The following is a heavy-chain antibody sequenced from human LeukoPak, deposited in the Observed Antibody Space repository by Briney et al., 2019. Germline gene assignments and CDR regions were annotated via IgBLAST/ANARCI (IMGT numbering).Heavy chain of an antibody. D-gene: IGHD3-22*01. Sequence: GGSLRLSCAASGFTFSTYWMSWVRQAPGKGLEWGANIKQDGSEKHYWDSVRGRFTISRDNAKNSLYLQMNSLRAEDTALYFCARDTYDSSGYHFYYMDVWGKGTTVTVSS. CDR2: IKQDGSEK. J-gene: IGHJ6*03. CDR3: ARDTYDSSGYHFYYMDV. CDR1: GFTFSTYW. V-gene: IGHV3-7*01.